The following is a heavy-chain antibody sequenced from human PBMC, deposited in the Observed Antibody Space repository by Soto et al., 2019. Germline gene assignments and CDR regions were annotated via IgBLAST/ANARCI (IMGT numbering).Heavy chain of an antibody. CDR1: GGTFSSYA. J-gene: IGHJ6*02. V-gene: IGHV1-69*12. Sequence: QVQLVQSGAEVKKPGSSVKVSCKASGGTFSSYAISWVRQAPGQGLEWMGGIIPIFGTANYAQKFQGRVTITADESTSTDYMELSSLRSEDTDVYYCARDMGNRRPDRGYYYYGMDVWGQGTTVTVSS. CDR2: IIPIFGTA. D-gene: IGHD7-27*01. CDR3: ARDMGNRRPDRGYYYYGMDV.